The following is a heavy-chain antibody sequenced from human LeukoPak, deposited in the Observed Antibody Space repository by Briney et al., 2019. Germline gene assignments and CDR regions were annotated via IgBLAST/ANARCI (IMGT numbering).Heavy chain of an antibody. D-gene: IGHD3-22*01. CDR2: INPSGGST. V-gene: IGHV1-46*01. J-gene: IGHJ2*01. CDR3: ARSIVVVINRNWYFDL. Sequence: ASVKVSCKASGYTFTSYYMHWVRQAPGQGLEWMGMINPSGGSTSYAQKFQGRVTMTGDTSTSTVYMELSSLRSEDTAVYYCARSIVVVINRNWYFDLWGRGTLVTVSS. CDR1: GYTFTSYY.